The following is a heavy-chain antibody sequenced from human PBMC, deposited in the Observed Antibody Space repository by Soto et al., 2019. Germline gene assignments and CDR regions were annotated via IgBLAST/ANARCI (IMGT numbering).Heavy chain of an antibody. CDR1: GFTFSSYG. D-gene: IGHD4-4*01. CDR2: ISYDGSNK. J-gene: IGHJ6*04. Sequence: VGSLRLSCAASGFTFSSYGMHWVRQAPGKGLEWVAVISYDGSNKYYADSVKGRFTISRDNSKNTLYLQMNSLRAEDTAVYYCAKNYTVTPGGMDVSGERPTVTVSS. V-gene: IGHV3-30*18. CDR3: AKNYTVTPGGMDV.